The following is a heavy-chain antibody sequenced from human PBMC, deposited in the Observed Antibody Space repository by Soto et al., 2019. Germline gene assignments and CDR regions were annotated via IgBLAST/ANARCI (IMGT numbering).Heavy chain of an antibody. CDR2: IYYSGST. CDR3: ARTSRSDIVVVGEVGYYMDV. Sequence: PSETLSLTCTVSGGSISSGGYYWSWIRQHPGKGLEWIGYIYYSGSTYYNPSLKSRVTISVDTSKNQFSLKLSSVTAADTAVYYCARTSRSDIVVVGEVGYYMDVWGKGTTVTVSS. V-gene: IGHV4-31*03. J-gene: IGHJ6*03. CDR1: GGSISSGGYY. D-gene: IGHD2-15*01.